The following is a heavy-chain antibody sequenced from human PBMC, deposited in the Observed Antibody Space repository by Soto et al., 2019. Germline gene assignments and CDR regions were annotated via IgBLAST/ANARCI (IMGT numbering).Heavy chain of an antibody. CDR1: GSTFSNYG. Sequence: QVQLVESGGGVVQPGTSLRLSCAASGSTFSNYGMHWVRQAPGKGLEWVAVVWYDGTTKFYPDSVKGRFTISRDNSNNTLYLHMNSLRVEDTAVYYCATVDSYYGSVFWGQGTLVTVSS. CDR2: VWYDGTTK. V-gene: IGHV3-33*01. CDR3: ATVDSYYGSVF. D-gene: IGHD3-10*01. J-gene: IGHJ4*02.